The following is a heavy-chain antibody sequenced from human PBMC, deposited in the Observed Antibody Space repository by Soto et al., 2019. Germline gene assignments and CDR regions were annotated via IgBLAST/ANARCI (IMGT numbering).Heavy chain of an antibody. D-gene: IGHD6-13*01. CDR3: ARVLGRIAEFDY. Sequence: SETLSLTCTVSGGSISSRSYYWGWIRQPPGKGLEWIGSIYYSGSTYYNPSLKSRVTISVDTSKNQFSLELSSVTAADTAVYYCARVLGRIAEFDYWGQGTLVTVSS. CDR2: IYYSGST. CDR1: GGSISSRSYY. V-gene: IGHV4-39*01. J-gene: IGHJ4*02.